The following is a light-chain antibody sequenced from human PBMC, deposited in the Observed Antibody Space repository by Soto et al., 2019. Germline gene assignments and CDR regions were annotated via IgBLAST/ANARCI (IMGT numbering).Light chain of an antibody. V-gene: IGKV1-5*03. CDR3: QQSWT. J-gene: IGKJ1*01. CDR1: QSISSW. Sequence: DIQMTQSPSTLSASVGDRVTITCRASQSISSWFAWYQQKPGKAPKLLIYKASSLESVVPSRFSGSGSGTEFTLTISSLQPDDFATYYCQQSWTFGQGTKVEIK. CDR2: KAS.